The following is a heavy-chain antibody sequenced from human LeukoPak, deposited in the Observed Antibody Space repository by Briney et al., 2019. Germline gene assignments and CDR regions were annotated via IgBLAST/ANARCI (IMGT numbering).Heavy chain of an antibody. D-gene: IGHD5-12*01. Sequence: SETLSLTCTVSGDSNSSSSYCWDWIRQPPGKGLEWIGNIYNSANTHYNPSLKTRITMSVDTSKSQFSLKLNSVTAADTGIYYCARHSRSAYTGYENAFDIWGQGTMVTVSS. CDR1: GDSNSSSSYC. V-gene: IGHV4-39*01. CDR3: ARHSRSAYTGYENAFDI. CDR2: IYNSANT. J-gene: IGHJ3*02.